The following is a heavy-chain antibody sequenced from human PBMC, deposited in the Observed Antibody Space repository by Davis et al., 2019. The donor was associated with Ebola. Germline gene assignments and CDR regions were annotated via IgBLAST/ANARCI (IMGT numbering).Heavy chain of an antibody. CDR1: GGSTSGH. CDR3: ARGRQLSDY. V-gene: IGHV4-59*11. D-gene: IGHD5-24*01. J-gene: IGHJ4*02. Sequence: GSLRLSCSVSGGSTSGHWTWIRQSPGKGLEWIANLHYTGKTDYNPSLKSRVSISLDTSKNQFSLKLTSVIAADTAVYYCARGRQLSDYWGQGTLVTVSS. CDR2: LHYTGKT.